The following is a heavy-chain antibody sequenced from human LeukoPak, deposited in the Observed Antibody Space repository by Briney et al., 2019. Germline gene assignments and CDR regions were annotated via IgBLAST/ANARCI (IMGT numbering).Heavy chain of an antibody. J-gene: IGHJ6*03. D-gene: IGHD5-12*01. V-gene: IGHV3-30*02. Sequence: PGGSLRLSCAASGFTLNNYGMHWVRQAPGRGLEWVSFIRIDGSDTRYTDSVKGRSTISRDNSKNTLYLQMNSLRAEDTAVYYCAKGGGYGDYYYYYMDVWGKGTTVTVSS. CDR1: GFTLNNYG. CDR2: IRIDGSDT. CDR3: AKGGGYGDYYYYYMDV.